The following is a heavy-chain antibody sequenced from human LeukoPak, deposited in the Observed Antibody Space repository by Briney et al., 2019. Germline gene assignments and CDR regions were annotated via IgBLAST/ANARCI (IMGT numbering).Heavy chain of an antibody. CDR3: ARLLNYYDSSGYSYFDY. J-gene: IGHJ4*02. V-gene: IGHV3-21*01. CDR2: ISSSSSHI. CDR1: GFTFSSYS. D-gene: IGHD3-22*01. Sequence: GGSLRLSCAASGFTFSSYSMNWVRQAPGKGLEWVSSISSSSSHIYYADVVKGRFTVSRDNAKNSLYLQMNSLRAEDTAVYYCARLLNYYDSSGYSYFDYWGQGTLVTVSS.